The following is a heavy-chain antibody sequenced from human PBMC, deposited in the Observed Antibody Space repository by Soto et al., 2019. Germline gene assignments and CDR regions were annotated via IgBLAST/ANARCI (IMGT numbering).Heavy chain of an antibody. D-gene: IGHD2-21*01. J-gene: IGHJ6*02. Sequence: SVKVSCKASGGTFSSYAISWVRQAPGQGLEWMGGIIPIFGTANYAQKFQGRVTITADKSTSPAYMELSSLRSEDTAVYYCARAPIFDSVPPPSYYYGMDVWGQGTTVTVSS. CDR1: GGTFSSYA. CDR3: ARAPIFDSVPPPSYYYGMDV. V-gene: IGHV1-69*06. CDR2: IIPIFGTA.